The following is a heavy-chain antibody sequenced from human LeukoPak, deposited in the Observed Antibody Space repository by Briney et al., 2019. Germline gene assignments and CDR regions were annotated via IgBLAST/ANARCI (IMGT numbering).Heavy chain of an antibody. CDR2: ISTYNGNT. Sequence: ASVKVSCKASGYSFTSYGISWVRQAPGQGLEWMGWISTYNGNTYYEQNFQGRVTMTTDTSTSTAYMELRSLRSDDTAVYYCARVTRFGESYVDYWGQGTLVTVSS. CDR1: GYSFTSYG. CDR3: ARVTRFGESYVDY. J-gene: IGHJ4*02. D-gene: IGHD3-10*01. V-gene: IGHV1-18*01.